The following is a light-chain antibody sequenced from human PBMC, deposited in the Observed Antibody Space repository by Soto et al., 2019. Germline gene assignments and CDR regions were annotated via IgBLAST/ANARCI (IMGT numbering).Light chain of an antibody. CDR3: QQYYSTPQT. Sequence: DIVMTDSPDSLAVSLGERATINCKSSQSVLYSSNNKNYLAWYQQKPGQPPKLLIYWASTRESGVPDRFSGSGSGTDFTLTISSLQAEDVAVYYCQQYYSTPQTFGQGTKVDIK. CDR2: WAS. CDR1: QSVLYSSNNKNY. J-gene: IGKJ1*01. V-gene: IGKV4-1*01.